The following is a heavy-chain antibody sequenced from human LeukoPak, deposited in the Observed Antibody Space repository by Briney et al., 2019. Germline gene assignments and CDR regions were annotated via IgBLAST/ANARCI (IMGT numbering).Heavy chain of an antibody. V-gene: IGHV4-34*01. CDR2: INHSGST. CDR1: GGSFSGYY. J-gene: IGHJ5*02. CDR3: ARGFGGGKYCSSTICYRGYNWCDP. Sequence: SETLSLTCAVYGGSFSGYYWSWIRQPPGKGLEWIGEINHSGSTNYNPSLKSRVTISVDTSKNQFYLKLSSVTAADTAVYYCARGFGGGKYCSSTICYRGYNWCDPWGQGTLVTVSS. D-gene: IGHD2-2*02.